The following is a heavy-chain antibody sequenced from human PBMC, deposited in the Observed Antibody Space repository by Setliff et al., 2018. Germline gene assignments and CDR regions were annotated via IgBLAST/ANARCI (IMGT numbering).Heavy chain of an antibody. D-gene: IGHD1-26*01. CDR1: GGSFSGNY. Sequence: PSETLSLTCAVYGGSFSGNYWSWIRQHPGKGLEWIGYIYYSGSTYYNPSLKSRVTISVDTSKNQFSLKLSSVTAADTAVYYCARDRRIVGARHAFDIWGQGTMVTVSS. V-gene: IGHV4-31*11. CDR3: ARDRRIVGARHAFDI. CDR2: IYYSGST. J-gene: IGHJ3*02.